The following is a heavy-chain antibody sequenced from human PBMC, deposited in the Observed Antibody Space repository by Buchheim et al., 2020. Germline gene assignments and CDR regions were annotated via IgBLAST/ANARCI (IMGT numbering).Heavy chain of an antibody. D-gene: IGHD3-3*01. Sequence: QVQLQESGPGLVKPSETLSLTCTVSGGSISSYYWSWIRQPPGKGLEWIGYIYYSGSTNYNPSLKSRVTISVDTSKNQFSLKLSSVTAADTAVYYCARGMNYDFWSGYPGYYYYYMDVWGKGT. V-gene: IGHV4-59*01. J-gene: IGHJ6*03. CDR1: GGSISSYY. CDR3: ARGMNYDFWSGYPGYYYYYMDV. CDR2: IYYSGST.